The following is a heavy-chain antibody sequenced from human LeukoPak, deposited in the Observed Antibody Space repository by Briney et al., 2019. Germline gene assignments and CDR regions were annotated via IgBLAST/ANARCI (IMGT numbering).Heavy chain of an antibody. CDR1: GFTFSSYW. D-gene: IGHD2-15*01. J-gene: IGHJ3*02. CDR3: ASSAEMVAPDAFDI. Sequence: GGSLRLSCAASGFTFSSYWMHWVRQAPGKGLVWVSRINTDGSSTSYADSVKGRFTISRDNSKNTLYLQMNSLRAEDTAVYYCASSAEMVAPDAFDIWGQGTMVTVSS. CDR2: INTDGSST. V-gene: IGHV3-74*01.